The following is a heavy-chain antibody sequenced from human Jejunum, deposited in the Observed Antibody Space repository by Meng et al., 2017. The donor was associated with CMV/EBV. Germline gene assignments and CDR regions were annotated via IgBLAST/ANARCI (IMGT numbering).Heavy chain of an antibody. D-gene: IGHD1-14*01. CDR1: GFHFSSDA. CDR2: IYSGGSST. V-gene: IGHV3-23*03. CDR3: AKIPGVYAFDI. J-gene: IGHJ3*02. Sequence: AAAGFHFSSDARRCVRQAPGKGMEWVSVIYSGGSSTSYADSVKGRFTISRDNSKNTLYLQMNSLRAEDTAVYYCAKIPGVYAFDIWGQGTRVTVSS.